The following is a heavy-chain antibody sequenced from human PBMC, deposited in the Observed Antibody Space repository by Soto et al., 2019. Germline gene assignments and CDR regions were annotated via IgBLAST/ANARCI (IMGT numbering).Heavy chain of an antibody. CDR1: VFSLTTYV. J-gene: IGHJ3*02. CDR3: AKGLLAIVGTTLPRDAFNI. V-gene: IGHV3-30*18. CDR2: ISHDGSYK. Sequence: ESGGGVVQPGRSLRLSCAASVFSLTTYVMHWVRHAPGKGLEWVAVISHDGSYKYYGDAVKGRFTISRDTSKNAVYLEMNSLRPEDTAVYYCAKGLLAIVGTTLPRDAFNIWGQGTMVTVSS. D-gene: IGHD1-26*01.